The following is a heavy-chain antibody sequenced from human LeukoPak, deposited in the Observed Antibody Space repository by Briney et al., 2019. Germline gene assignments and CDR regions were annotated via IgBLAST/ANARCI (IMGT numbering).Heavy chain of an antibody. V-gene: IGHV4-34*01. CDR3: AREENDFWSGYFDY. CDR2: INHSGST. Sequence: SETLSLTCTVSGDSISSYYWSWIRQPPGKGLEWIGEINHSGSTNYNPSLKSRVTISVDTSKNQFSLKLSSVTAADTAVYYCAREENDFWSGYFDYWGQGTLVTVSS. J-gene: IGHJ4*02. CDR1: GDSISSYY. D-gene: IGHD3-3*01.